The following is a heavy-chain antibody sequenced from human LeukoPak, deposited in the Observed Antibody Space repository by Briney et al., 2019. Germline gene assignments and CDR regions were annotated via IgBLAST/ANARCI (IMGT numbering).Heavy chain of an antibody. CDR2: ISATGGST. V-gene: IGHV3-23*01. Sequence: PGGSLRLSCVASGFTFSSYAMSWVRQAPGKGLEWVSTISATGGSTYYADSVKGRFAISRDNSKNTLYLQMSSLRAEDTAVYYCAKEDSSAFFDYWGQGTLVTVSS. CDR1: GFTFSSYA. J-gene: IGHJ4*02. D-gene: IGHD6-19*01. CDR3: AKEDSSAFFDY.